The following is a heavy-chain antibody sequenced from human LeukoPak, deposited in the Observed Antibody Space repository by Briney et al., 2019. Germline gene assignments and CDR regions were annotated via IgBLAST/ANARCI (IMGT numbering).Heavy chain of an antibody. Sequence: GGSLRLSCAASGFTFSIYAMSWVRHAPGKGLEWVSAISGSGGSTYYTDSVKGRFTISRDNSKNTLYLQMNSLRAEDTAVYYCAKYLGDSSGYYYVGEDVGYWGQGTLVTVSS. J-gene: IGHJ4*02. V-gene: IGHV3-23*01. CDR3: AKYLGDSSGYYYVGEDVGY. CDR2: ISGSGGST. CDR1: GFTFSIYA. D-gene: IGHD3-22*01.